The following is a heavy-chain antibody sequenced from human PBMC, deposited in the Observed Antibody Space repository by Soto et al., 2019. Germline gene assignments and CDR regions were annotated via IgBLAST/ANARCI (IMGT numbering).Heavy chain of an antibody. CDR2: IWYDGSNK. Sequence: PGGSLRLSCAASGFTFSSYGMHWVRQAPGKGLEWVAVIWYDGSNKYYADSVKGRFTISRDNSKNTLYLQMNSLRAEDTAVYYCAREREYSSGPIWFDPWGQGTLVTVSS. J-gene: IGHJ5*02. CDR1: GFTFSSYG. D-gene: IGHD6-19*01. CDR3: AREREYSSGPIWFDP. V-gene: IGHV3-33*01.